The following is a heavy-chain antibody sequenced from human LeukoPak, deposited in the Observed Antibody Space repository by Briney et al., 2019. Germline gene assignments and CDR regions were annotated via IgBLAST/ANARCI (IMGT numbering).Heavy chain of an antibody. CDR3: ARDQDYYGSGSYGPDY. CDR1: GYSITTGYY. D-gene: IGHD3-10*01. V-gene: IGHV4-38-2*02. CDR2: IYTTGST. J-gene: IGHJ4*02. Sequence: NPSETLSLTCTVSGYSITTGYYWGWIRQPPGKGLEWIASIYTTGSTFYNPSLKSRVTISVDPSNNQFSLKMASMTAADTAVYYCARDQDYYGSGSYGPDYWGQGILVTVSS.